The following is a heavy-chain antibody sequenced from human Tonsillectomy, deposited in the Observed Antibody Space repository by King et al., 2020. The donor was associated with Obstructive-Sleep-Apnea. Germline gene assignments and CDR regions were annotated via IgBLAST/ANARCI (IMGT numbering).Heavy chain of an antibody. V-gene: IGHV5-51*01. CDR2: IYPGDSDT. D-gene: IGHD6-19*01. J-gene: IGHJ3*02. CDR1: GYSFTSYW. CDR3: ARQRSSGSLSINPNDAFDI. Sequence: DGQLVQSGAEVKKPGESLKISCKGSGYSFTSYWIGWVRQMPGKGLEWMGIIYPGDSDTRYSPSFQGQVTISADKSISTAYLQWSSLKASDTAMYYCARQRSSGSLSINPNDAFDIWGQGTMVTVSS.